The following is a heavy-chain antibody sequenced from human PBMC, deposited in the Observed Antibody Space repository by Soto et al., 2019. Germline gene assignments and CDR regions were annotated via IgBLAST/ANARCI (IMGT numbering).Heavy chain of an antibody. V-gene: IGHV4-34*01. CDR3: ARGGSSSWYKTSYYYYGMDV. D-gene: IGHD6-13*01. CDR2: INHSGST. J-gene: IGHJ6*02. CDR1: GGSFSGYY. Sequence: PSETLSLTCAVYGGSFSGYYWSWIRQPPGKGLEWIGEINHSGSTNYNPSLKSRVTISVDTSKNQFSLKLSSVTAADTAVYYCARGGSSSWYKTSYYYYGMDVWGQGTTVTVSS.